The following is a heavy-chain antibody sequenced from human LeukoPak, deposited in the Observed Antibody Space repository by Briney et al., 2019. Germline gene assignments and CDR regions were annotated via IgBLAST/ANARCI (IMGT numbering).Heavy chain of an antibody. V-gene: IGHV1-69*05. CDR2: IIPFFGTA. CDR3: ASRYYYDSSEDI. Sequence: SVKVSCKASGGTFSSYAISWVRQAPGQGLEWMGRIIPFFGTANYAQKFQGRVTITTDESTSTAYMELSSLRSEDTAVYYCASRYYYDSSEDIWGQGTMVTVSS. J-gene: IGHJ3*02. CDR1: GGTFSSYA. D-gene: IGHD3-22*01.